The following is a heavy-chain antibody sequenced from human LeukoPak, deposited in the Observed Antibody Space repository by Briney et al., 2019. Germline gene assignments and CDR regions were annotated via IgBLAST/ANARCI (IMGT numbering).Heavy chain of an antibody. CDR2: INHSGST. D-gene: IGHD3-10*01. CDR1: GGSFSGYY. V-gene: IGHV4-34*01. J-gene: IGHJ4*02. Sequence: SETLSLTCAVYGGSFSGYYWSWIRQPPGKGLEWIGEINHSGSTNYNPPLKSRVTISVDTSKNQFSLKLSSVTAADTAVYYCARDSSGNAYDYWGQGTLVTVSS. CDR3: ARDSSGNAYDY.